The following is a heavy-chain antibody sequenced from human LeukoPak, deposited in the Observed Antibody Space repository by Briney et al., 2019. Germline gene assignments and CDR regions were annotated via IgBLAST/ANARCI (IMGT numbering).Heavy chain of an antibody. J-gene: IGHJ3*02. D-gene: IGHD3-22*01. CDR1: GFTFDDYA. CDR2: ISGDGGST. CDR3: AKDMSRTMIWPHDAFDI. V-gene: IGHV3-43*02. Sequence: GGSLRLSCAASGFTFDDYAMHWVRQAPGKGLEWVSLISGDGGSTYYADSVKGRFTISRDNSKNSLYLQMNSLRTEDTALYYCAKDMSRTMIWPHDAFDIWGQGTMVTVSS.